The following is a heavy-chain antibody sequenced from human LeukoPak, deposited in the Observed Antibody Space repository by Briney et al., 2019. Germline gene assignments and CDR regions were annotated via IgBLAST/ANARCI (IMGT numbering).Heavy chain of an antibody. CDR3: ARSTMTTLNVDF. CDR2: IYYSGST. V-gene: IGHV4-59*01. J-gene: IGHJ4*02. Sequence: SETLSLTCTFPGGSISSYYWTWIRQPPGKGLEWIGYIYYSGSTNYNPSLKSRVTISVDTSKFQFSLKLRSVTAADTAVYYCARSTMTTLNVDFWGQGALVTVSS. CDR1: GGSISSYY. D-gene: IGHD4-17*01.